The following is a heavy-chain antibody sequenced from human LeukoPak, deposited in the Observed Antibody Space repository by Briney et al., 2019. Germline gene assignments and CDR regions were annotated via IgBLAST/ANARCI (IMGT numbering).Heavy chain of an antibody. J-gene: IGHJ4*02. CDR2: IYYSGST. D-gene: IGHD5-24*01. CDR3: ARLNDGYNFKELEY. Sequence: KPSETLSLTCTVSGGSISSYYWSWIRQPPGKGLEWIGYIYYSGSTSYNPSLKSRVTISVDTSKNQFSLKLSSVTAADTAVYYCARLNDGYNFKELEYWGQGTLVTVSS. V-gene: IGHV4-59*08. CDR1: GGSISSYY.